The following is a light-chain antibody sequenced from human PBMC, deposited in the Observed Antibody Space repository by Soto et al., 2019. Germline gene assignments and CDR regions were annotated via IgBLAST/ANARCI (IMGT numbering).Light chain of an antibody. V-gene: IGKV1-13*02. Sequence: ALQLTQSPSSLPASVGDRVIISCRASQGISSALAWYQQKPGRAPRLLICDASSLQSGVPSRFSGSGSGTDFTLTISSLQPEDFATYYCQQFHSYALTFGGGTKVEIK. CDR2: DAS. CDR1: QGISSA. J-gene: IGKJ4*01. CDR3: QQFHSYALT.